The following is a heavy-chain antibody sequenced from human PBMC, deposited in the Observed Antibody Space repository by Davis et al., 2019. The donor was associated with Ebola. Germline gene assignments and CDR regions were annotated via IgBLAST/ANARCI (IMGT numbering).Heavy chain of an antibody. J-gene: IGHJ4*02. D-gene: IGHD2-21*02. CDR3: ARDPLYCGGDCYSDY. CDR2: IYPGDSDT. Sequence: GESLKISCKGSGYSFTSYWIGWVRQMPGKGLEWMGIIYPGDSDTRYSPSFQGQVTISADKSISTAYLQWSSLKASDTAMYYCARDPLYCGGDCYSDYWGQGTLVTVSS. CDR1: GYSFTSYW. V-gene: IGHV5-51*01.